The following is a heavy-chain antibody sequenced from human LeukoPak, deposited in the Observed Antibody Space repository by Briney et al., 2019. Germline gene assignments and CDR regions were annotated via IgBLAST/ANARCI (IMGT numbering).Heavy chain of an antibody. Sequence: ASVQVSCKVSGYTLTELSMHWVRQAPGKGLEWMGGFDPEDGETIYAQKSQGRVTMTEDTSTDTAYMELSSLRSEDTAVYYCATGPRDYGDYVVDYWGQGTLVTVSS. V-gene: IGHV1-24*01. J-gene: IGHJ4*02. CDR1: GYTLTELS. D-gene: IGHD4-17*01. CDR2: FDPEDGET. CDR3: ATGPRDYGDYVVDY.